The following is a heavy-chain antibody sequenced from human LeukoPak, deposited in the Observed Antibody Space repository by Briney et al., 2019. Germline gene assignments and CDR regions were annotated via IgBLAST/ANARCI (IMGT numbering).Heavy chain of an antibody. V-gene: IGHV4-4*07. CDR1: GGSISSYY. Sequence: SETLSLTCTVSGGSISSYYWSWIRQPAGKGLEWIGRIYTSGSTNYNPSLKSRVTMSVDTSKNQFSLKLSSVTAADTAVYYCARDDPYGSGSFYDYWGQGTLVTVSS. D-gene: IGHD3-10*01. CDR2: IYTSGST. CDR3: ARDDPYGSGSFYDY. J-gene: IGHJ4*02.